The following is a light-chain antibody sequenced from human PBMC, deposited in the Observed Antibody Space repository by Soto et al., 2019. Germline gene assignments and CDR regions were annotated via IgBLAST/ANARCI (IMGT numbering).Light chain of an antibody. CDR1: QSISSY. Sequence: DIEMTQSPSSRSAFVGDGVTITWRASQSISSYLNWYQQRTGKVPKLLMYAASSLQSGVPSRFSGSGSRTDFTLTISSLQPEDVQTDYCQQSYSNPRTFGQGTKVDIK. V-gene: IGKV1-39*01. J-gene: IGKJ1*01. CDR2: AAS. CDR3: QQSYSNPRT.